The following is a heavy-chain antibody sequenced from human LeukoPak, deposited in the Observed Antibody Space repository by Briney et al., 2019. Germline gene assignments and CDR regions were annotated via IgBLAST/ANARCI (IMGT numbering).Heavy chain of an antibody. CDR3: ASRYYGSGSYYDFDY. V-gene: IGHV4-61*02. D-gene: IGHD3-10*01. CDR2: IYPLETT. Sequence: TLSLTCTVSGDSVNSGAYYWSWLRQPAGKEPEWIGRIYPLETTNYNPSLKSRVTISVDKSKNQFSLKLSSVTAADTAVYYCASRYYGSGSYYDFDYWGQGTLVTVSS. CDR1: GDSVNSGAYY. J-gene: IGHJ4*02.